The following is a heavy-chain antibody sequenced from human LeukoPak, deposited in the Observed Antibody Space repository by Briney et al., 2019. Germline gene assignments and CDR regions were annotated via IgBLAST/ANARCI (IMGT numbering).Heavy chain of an antibody. CDR3: SRGLDSRKLGY. D-gene: IGHD3-22*01. CDR2: IHPSGML. V-gene: IGHV4-31*03. Sequence: TSSETLSLTCTVSGASFNSDDQYWNWIRQSPGKGLEWIGSIHPSGMLYNNPSLDSRVTMSRDTSKNQFSLNLNSVTAADTAVYFCSRGLDSRKLGYWGQGILVTVSS. CDR1: GASFNSDDQY. J-gene: IGHJ4*02.